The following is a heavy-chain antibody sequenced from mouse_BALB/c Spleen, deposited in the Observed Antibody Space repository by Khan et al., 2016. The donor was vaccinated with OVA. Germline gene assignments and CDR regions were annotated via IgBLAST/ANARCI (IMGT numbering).Heavy chain of an antibody. CDR1: GYIFTSYW. D-gene: IGHD3-2*02. CDR3: AREEALYYLNY. Sequence: QMQLEESGAELVRPGASVKLSCKTSGYIFTSYWIHWVKQRSGQGLEWIARIYPGTDNTYYNEKLKDKATLTADKSSSTAYMQLSSLTSEDSAVFCFAREEALYYLNYWGKGTTLTVSS. J-gene: IGHJ2*01. CDR2: IYPGTDNT. V-gene: IGHV1-76*01.